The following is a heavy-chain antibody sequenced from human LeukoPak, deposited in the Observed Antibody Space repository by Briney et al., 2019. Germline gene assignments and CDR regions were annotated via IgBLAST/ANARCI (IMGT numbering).Heavy chain of an antibody. Sequence: GGSLRLSCAASGFTFSSYSMNWVRQAPGKGPEWVSSISSSSSYIYYADSVKGRFTISRDNAKNSLYLQMNSLRAEDTAVYYCAKDLVGYYYYGMDVWGQGTTVTVSS. V-gene: IGHV3-21*01. D-gene: IGHD3-16*01. CDR1: GFTFSSYS. CDR2: ISSSSSYI. J-gene: IGHJ6*02. CDR3: AKDLVGYYYYGMDV.